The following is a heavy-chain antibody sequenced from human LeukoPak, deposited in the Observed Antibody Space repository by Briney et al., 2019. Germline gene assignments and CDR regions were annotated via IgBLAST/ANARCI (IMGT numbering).Heavy chain of an antibody. CDR1: GFPFETNA. V-gene: IGHV3-74*01. J-gene: IGHJ4*02. Sequence: PGGSLRLSCATSGFPFETNAMSWVRQAPGKGLVWVSRINSDGSSTSYADSVKGRFTISRDNAKNTLYLQMNSLRAEDTAVYYCARDPYCSSTSCHSTGGDYWGQGTLVTVSS. CDR2: INSDGSST. CDR3: ARDPYCSSTSCHSTGGDY. D-gene: IGHD2-2*01.